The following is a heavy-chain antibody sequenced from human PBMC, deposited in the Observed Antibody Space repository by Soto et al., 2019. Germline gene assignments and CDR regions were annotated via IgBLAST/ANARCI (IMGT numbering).Heavy chain of an antibody. Sequence: PSETLSLTCAVSGYSISSGYYWGWIRQPPGKGLEWIGSIYHSGSTYYNPSLKSRVTISVDTSKNQFSLKLSSVTAADTAVYYCARDRGRGYSGYEAYYFDYWGQGTLVTVSP. CDR1: GYSISSGYY. D-gene: IGHD5-12*01. J-gene: IGHJ4*02. CDR2: IYHSGST. CDR3: ARDRGRGYSGYEAYYFDY. V-gene: IGHV4-38-2*02.